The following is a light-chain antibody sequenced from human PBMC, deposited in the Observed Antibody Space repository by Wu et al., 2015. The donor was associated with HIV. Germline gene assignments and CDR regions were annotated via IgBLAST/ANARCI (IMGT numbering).Light chain of an antibody. V-gene: IGKV3-20*01. CDR1: QRVNSYY. CDR3: QQYGSSSYT. J-gene: IGKJ2*01. CDR2: GSS. Sequence: EIVMTQSPASLSVSPGERATLSCRASQRVNSYYLAWYQQKFGQAPRLLIYGSSIRATGIPDRFSGSGSGTDFSLTISRLEPEDSAVYYCQQYGSSSYTFGQGTKLEIK.